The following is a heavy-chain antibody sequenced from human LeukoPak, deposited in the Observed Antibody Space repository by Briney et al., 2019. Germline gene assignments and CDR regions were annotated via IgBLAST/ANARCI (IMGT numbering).Heavy chain of an antibody. V-gene: IGHV3-23*01. CDR1: GFTFSNFA. Sequence: GGSLRLSCAASGFTFSNFAMSWVRQAPGKGLEWVSGISVAGVKKYYADSVKGRFTISRDNSKNTLYLQMNGLRAEDTAVFYCAKDAIARNEIWDAFDILGQETMVTVSS. J-gene: IGHJ3*02. D-gene: IGHD2-21*01. CDR2: ISVAGVKK. CDR3: AKDAIARNEIWDAFDI.